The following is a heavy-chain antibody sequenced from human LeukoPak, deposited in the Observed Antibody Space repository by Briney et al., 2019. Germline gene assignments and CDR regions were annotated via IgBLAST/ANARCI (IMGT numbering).Heavy chain of an antibody. V-gene: IGHV4-59*10. Sequence: PSETLSLTCAVYGGSFSGYYWSWIRQPAGKGLEWIGRIYTSGSTNYNPSLKSRVTMSVDTSKNQFSLKLSSVTAADTAVYYCARASSSSGPLNTPYYYYYGMDVWGQGTTVTVSS. CDR3: ARASSSSGPLNTPYYYYYGMDV. CDR1: GGSFSGYY. J-gene: IGHJ6*02. D-gene: IGHD6-13*01. CDR2: IYTSGST.